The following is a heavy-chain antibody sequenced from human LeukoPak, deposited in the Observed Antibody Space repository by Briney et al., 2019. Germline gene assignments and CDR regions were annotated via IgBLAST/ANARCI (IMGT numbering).Heavy chain of an antibody. CDR2: INWNGGST. J-gene: IGHJ6*02. D-gene: IGHD3-22*01. Sequence: GSLTLSCAASGFTFDDYGMSWVRQAPGKGLEWVSGINWNGGSTGYADSVKGRFTISRDNAKNSLYLQMNSLRAEDTALYHCARANYYDSSGYYSLDYYYGMDVWGQGTTVTVSS. CDR1: GFTFDDYG. CDR3: ARANYYDSSGYYSLDYYYGMDV. V-gene: IGHV3-20*01.